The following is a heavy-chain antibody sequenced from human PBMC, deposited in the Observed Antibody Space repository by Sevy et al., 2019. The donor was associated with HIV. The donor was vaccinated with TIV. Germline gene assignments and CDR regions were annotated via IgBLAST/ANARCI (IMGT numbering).Heavy chain of an antibody. J-gene: IGHJ6*02. CDR1: GFTFSSYW. D-gene: IGHD2-15*01. Sequence: GGSLRLSCAASGFTFSSYWMSWVRQAPGKGLEWVANIKQDGSEKYHVDSVKGRFNISRVNAKKSLYLEVNSLSDEDTAVYYCARDSGYYGSGASCSSDGKEYSDGMYVWGQGTTVTVSS. CDR3: ARDSGYYGSGASCSSDGKEYSDGMYV. V-gene: IGHV3-7*03. CDR2: IKQDGSEK.